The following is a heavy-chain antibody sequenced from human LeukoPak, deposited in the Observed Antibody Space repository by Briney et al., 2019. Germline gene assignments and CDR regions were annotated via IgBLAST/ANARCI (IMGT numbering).Heavy chain of an antibody. CDR2: ISAYNGNT. CDR1: GYTFTSYG. J-gene: IGHJ4*02. D-gene: IGHD3-9*01. Sequence: ASVKVSCKASGYTFTSYGISWVRQAPGQGLEWMGWISAYNGNTNYAQKLQGRVTMTTDTSTSTAYMELRSLRSDDTAVYYCARVLNDILTGYYYYFDCWGQGTLVTVSS. V-gene: IGHV1-18*01. CDR3: ARVLNDILTGYYYYFDC.